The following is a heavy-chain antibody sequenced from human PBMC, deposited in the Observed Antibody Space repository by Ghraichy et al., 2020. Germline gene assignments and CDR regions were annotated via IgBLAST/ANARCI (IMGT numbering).Heavy chain of an antibody. CDR1: GGSISSYY. CDR3: ARAPVGWLNFDY. J-gene: IGHJ4*02. D-gene: IGHD5-24*01. Sequence: RSLTCTVSGGSISSYYWSWIRQPPGKGLEWIGYIYYSGSTNYNPSLKSRVTISVDTSKNQFSLKLSSVTAADTAVYYCARAPVGWLNFDYWGQGTLVTVSS. V-gene: IGHV4-59*01. CDR2: IYYSGST.